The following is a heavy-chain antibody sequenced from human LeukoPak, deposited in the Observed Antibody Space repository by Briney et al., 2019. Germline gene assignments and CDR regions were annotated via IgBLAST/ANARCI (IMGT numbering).Heavy chain of an antibody. J-gene: IGHJ6*02. V-gene: IGHV3-7*04. CDR2: INQDGSEM. Sequence: GGSLRLSCEVSGFTFSSFWMNWVRQAPGKGLQWVANINQDGSEMYYVDSVKGRFTISRDNAKNSLYLQMNSLRAEDTAVYYCARSAVEIYYYYGMDVWGQGTTVTVSS. CDR1: GFTFSSFW. CDR3: ARSAVEIYYYYGMDV. D-gene: IGHD2-21*01.